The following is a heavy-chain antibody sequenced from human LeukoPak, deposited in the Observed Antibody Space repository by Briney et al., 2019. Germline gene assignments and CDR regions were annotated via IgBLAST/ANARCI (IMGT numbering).Heavy chain of an antibody. Sequence: PGGSLRLSCAASGFTFSSYWMHWVRQAPGKGLVWVSRINSDGSSTSYADSVKGRFTISRDNAKNTLYLQMISLRAEDTAVYYCAREKVAAADLFDYWGQGTLVTVSS. J-gene: IGHJ4*02. CDR1: GFTFSSYW. D-gene: IGHD6-13*01. CDR2: INSDGSST. V-gene: IGHV3-74*01. CDR3: AREKVAAADLFDY.